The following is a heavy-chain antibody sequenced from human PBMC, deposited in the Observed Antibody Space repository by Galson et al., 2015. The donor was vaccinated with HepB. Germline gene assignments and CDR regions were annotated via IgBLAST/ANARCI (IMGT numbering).Heavy chain of an antibody. J-gene: IGHJ4*02. CDR1: GYTFTSYA. D-gene: IGHD3-16*02. Sequence: CKASGYTFTSYAMNWVRQAPGQGLEWMGWINTNTGNPTYAQGFTGRFVFSLDTSVSTAYLQISSLKAEDTAVYYCARDTRSGELSLPDPFDYWGQGTLVTVSS. CDR2: INTNTGNP. CDR3: ARDTRSGELSLPDPFDY. V-gene: IGHV7-4-1*02.